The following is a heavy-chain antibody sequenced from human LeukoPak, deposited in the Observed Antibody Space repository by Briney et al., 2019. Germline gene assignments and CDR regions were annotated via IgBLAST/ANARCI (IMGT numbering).Heavy chain of an antibody. CDR3: ARVGGYTYGSPLDY. CDR2: ISAYNGNT. CDR1: GYTFTNYG. D-gene: IGHD5-18*01. V-gene: IGHV1-18*01. Sequence: ASVKVSCKASGYTFTNYGINWLRQAPGQGLEWMGWISAYNGNTNYAQKLQGRVTMTTGTSTSTTYMELRSLRSDDTAVYYCARVGGYTYGSPLDYWGQGTLVTVSS. J-gene: IGHJ4*02.